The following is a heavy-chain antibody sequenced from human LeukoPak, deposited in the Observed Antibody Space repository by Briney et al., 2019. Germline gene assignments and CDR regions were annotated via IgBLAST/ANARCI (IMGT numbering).Heavy chain of an antibody. CDR1: GGTFSSYA. CDR3: ARGVHILEWLSLLDY. Sequence: ASVKVSCKASGGTFSSYAISWVRQAPGQGLEWMGGIIPIFGTANYAQKFQGRVTITTDEPTSTAYMELSRLRSDDTAVYYCARGVHILEWLSLLDYWGQGTLVTVSS. V-gene: IGHV1-69*05. CDR2: IIPIFGTA. J-gene: IGHJ4*02. D-gene: IGHD3-3*01.